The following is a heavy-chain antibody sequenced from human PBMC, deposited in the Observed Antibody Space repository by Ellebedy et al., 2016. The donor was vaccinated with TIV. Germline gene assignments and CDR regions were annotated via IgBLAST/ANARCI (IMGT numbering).Heavy chain of an antibody. CDR2: INSDGSST. CDR1: GFTFSSYW. Sequence: GESLKISCAAPGFTFSSYWMHWVRQAPGKGLVWVSRINSDGSSTSYADSVKGRFTISRDNAKNTLYLQMNSLRAEDTAVYYCARDHPLGIENFDYWGQGTLVTVSS. V-gene: IGHV3-74*01. J-gene: IGHJ4*02. D-gene: IGHD7-27*01. CDR3: ARDHPLGIENFDY.